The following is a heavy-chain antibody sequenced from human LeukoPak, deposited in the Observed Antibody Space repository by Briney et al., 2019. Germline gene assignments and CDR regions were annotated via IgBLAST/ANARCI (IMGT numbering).Heavy chain of an antibody. V-gene: IGHV3-7*01. CDR1: GFTFSSYS. D-gene: IGHD5-24*01. J-gene: IGHJ4*02. CDR3: ARTPRGPYDY. Sequence: GGSLRLSCAASGFTFSSYSMNWVRQAPGKGLEWVANIKQDGSEKYYVDSVKGRFTISRDNAKNSLYLQMNSLRAEDTAVYYCARTPRGPYDYWGQGTLVTVSS. CDR2: IKQDGSEK.